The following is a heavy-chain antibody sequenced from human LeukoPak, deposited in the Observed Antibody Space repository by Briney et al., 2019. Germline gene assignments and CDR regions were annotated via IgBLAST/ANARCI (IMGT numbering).Heavy chain of an antibody. CDR2: INPNSGGT. Sequence: ASVKVSCKASGYTFTGYYMHWVRQAPGQGLEWMGWINPNSGGTNYAQKFQGRVTMTRDTSISTAYMELSRLRSDDTAVYYCARYDLRTYYDSSLDYWGQGTLVTVSS. V-gene: IGHV1-2*02. CDR3: ARYDLRTYYDSSLDY. J-gene: IGHJ4*02. CDR1: GYTFTGYY. D-gene: IGHD3-22*01.